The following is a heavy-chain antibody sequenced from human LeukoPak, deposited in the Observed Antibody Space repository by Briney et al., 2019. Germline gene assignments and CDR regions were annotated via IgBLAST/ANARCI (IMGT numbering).Heavy chain of an antibody. CDR2: IYTSGST. J-gene: IGHJ4*02. Sequence: MTSQTLSLTCTVSGGSISSGSYYWSWIRQPAGKGLEWIGRIYTSGSTNYNPSLKSRVTISVDTSKNQFSLKLSSVTAADTAVYYCARGGFGYYFDYWGQGTLVTVSS. V-gene: IGHV4-61*02. CDR1: GGSISSGSYY. D-gene: IGHD3-22*01. CDR3: ARGGFGYYFDY.